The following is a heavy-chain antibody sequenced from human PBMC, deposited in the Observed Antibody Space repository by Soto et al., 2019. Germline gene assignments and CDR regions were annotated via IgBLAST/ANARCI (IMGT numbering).Heavy chain of an antibody. Sequence: PGGSLRLSCAASGFTFSSYAMSWVRQAPGKGLEWVSAISGSGGSTYYADSVKGRFTISRDNSKNTLYLQMNSLRAEDTAVYYCAKGSKRLFLCSGGSCYSDPHRLWYFDLWGRGTLVTVSS. CDR3: AKGSKRLFLCSGGSCYSDPHRLWYFDL. V-gene: IGHV3-23*01. CDR2: ISGSGGST. D-gene: IGHD2-15*01. J-gene: IGHJ2*01. CDR1: GFTFSSYA.